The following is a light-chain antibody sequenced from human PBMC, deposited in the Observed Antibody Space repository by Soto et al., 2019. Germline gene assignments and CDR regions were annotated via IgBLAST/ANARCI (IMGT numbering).Light chain of an antibody. J-gene: IGKJ4*01. CDR3: QQYYSYPLT. CDR2: AAS. V-gene: IGKV1-8*01. Sequence: AIRMTQSPSSFSASTGDRVTLTCRASQGISNYLAWYQQKPGKAPNLLIYAASTLQSGVPSRFRGSGSWTDFTLTISCLQSEDFATYYGQQYYSYPLTFGGGTKVEIK. CDR1: QGISNY.